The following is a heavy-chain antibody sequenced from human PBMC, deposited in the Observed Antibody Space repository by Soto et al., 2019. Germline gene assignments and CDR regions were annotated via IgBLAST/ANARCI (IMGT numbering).Heavy chain of an antibody. D-gene: IGHD3-10*01. CDR2: ITDTGGDT. V-gene: IGHV3-23*01. J-gene: IGHJ4*02. CDR1: GFTFSIYA. Sequence: GGSLRLSCAASGFTFSIYAMSWVRQAPGKGLEWVSTITDTGGDTKYADSVRGRFTMSRDNSKKTLYLQMNSLRVEDSALYYCARGSTDSYPGSRIFDFWGRGTLVTVSS. CDR3: ARGSTDSYPGSRIFDF.